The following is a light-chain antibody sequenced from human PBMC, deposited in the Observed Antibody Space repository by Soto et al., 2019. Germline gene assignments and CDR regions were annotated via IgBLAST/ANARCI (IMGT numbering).Light chain of an antibody. V-gene: IGKV3-20*01. J-gene: IGKJ1*01. Sequence: SCRAIQSVSSSHLAWYQQTPGQAPRLLIYSASRRATGIPDRFSGSGSGTDFSLAISRLEPEDFAVYYCQLYGGFGQGTKVDI. CDR1: QSVSSSH. CDR3: QLYGG. CDR2: SAS.